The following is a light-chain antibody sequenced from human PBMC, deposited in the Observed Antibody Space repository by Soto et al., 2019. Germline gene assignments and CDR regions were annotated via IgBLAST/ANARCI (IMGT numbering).Light chain of an antibody. V-gene: IGKV1-27*01. CDR1: QGIYNY. CDR2: AAS. CDR3: QKCNSAPCT. J-gene: IGKJ3*01. Sequence: DTQMTQSPSSLSASLGDRVTITCRASQGIYNYLAWYQQKPGKVPKILIYAASSMVSGIPARFSGSGSGTDFTLTISSLQPEDVAIYYCQKCNSAPCTFGPGTKVDIK.